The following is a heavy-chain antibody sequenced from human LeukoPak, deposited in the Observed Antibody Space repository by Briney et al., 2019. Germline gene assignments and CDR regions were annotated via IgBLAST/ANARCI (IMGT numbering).Heavy chain of an antibody. Sequence: SETLSLTCTVSGGSISSSSYFWGWIRQPPEKGLEWIGSVFYTGDTYYSPSLKSRVTLSVDTSKNHFSLRLTSVTAADAAVYYCARHYGPWGQGTLVTVSS. D-gene: IGHD3-10*01. CDR2: VFYTGDT. CDR1: GGSISSSSYF. V-gene: IGHV4-39*01. CDR3: ARHYGP. J-gene: IGHJ5*02.